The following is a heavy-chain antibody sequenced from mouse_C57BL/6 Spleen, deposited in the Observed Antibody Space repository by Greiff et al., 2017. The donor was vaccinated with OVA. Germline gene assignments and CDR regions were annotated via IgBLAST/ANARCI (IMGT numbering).Heavy chain of an antibody. CDR2: INPNNGGT. D-gene: IGHD1-1*01. Sequence: EVQLQQSGPELVKPGASVKISCKASGYTFTDYYMNWVKQSHGKSLEWIGDINPNNGGTSYNQKFKGKATLTVDKSSSTAYMELRSLTSEDSAVYYCARGGYGSRYAMDYWGQGTSVTVSS. CDR3: ARGGYGSRYAMDY. CDR1: GYTFTDYY. V-gene: IGHV1-26*01. J-gene: IGHJ4*01.